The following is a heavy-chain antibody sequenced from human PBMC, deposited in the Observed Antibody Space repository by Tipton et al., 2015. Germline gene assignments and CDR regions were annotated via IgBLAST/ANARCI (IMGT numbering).Heavy chain of an antibody. CDR2: MSANSGVT. J-gene: IGHJ4*02. Sequence: QSGPEVKKPGASVKVSCKASGYTFTSYDINWFRQATGQGLEWMGWMSANSGVTGYAQKFQGRVTMTRDTSVRTAYMELSSLRSDDTAFYFCARENSIWYPYCDHWGQGTLVTVAS. CDR1: GYTFTSYD. V-gene: IGHV1-8*01. CDR3: ARENSIWYPYCDH. D-gene: IGHD6-13*01.